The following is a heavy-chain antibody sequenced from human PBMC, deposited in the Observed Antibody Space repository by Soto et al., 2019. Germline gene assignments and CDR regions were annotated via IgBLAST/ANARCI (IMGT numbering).Heavy chain of an antibody. J-gene: IGHJ4*02. V-gene: IGHV3-23*01. D-gene: IGHD5-18*01. CDR2: IGGSGDST. CDR1: GFTFSSYA. CDR3: AKGLDASMVVNGYLY. Sequence: EVQLLESGGGLVQPGGPLRLSCAASGFTFSSYAMSWVRQAPGKGLEWVSAIGGSGDSTYYADSVKGRFTISRDNSNNTLYLQVNSLRAEDTAVYYCAKGLDASMVVNGYLYWGQGTLVTVSS.